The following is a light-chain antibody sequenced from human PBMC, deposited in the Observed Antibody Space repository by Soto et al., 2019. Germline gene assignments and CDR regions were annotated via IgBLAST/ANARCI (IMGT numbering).Light chain of an antibody. CDR2: TNN. CDR1: SSNIGVNT. V-gene: IGLV1-44*01. J-gene: IGLJ2*01. CDR3: ASWDDSLHGVT. Sequence: QSVLTQPPSASATPGQGVTISCSGGSSNIGVNTVNWYQHLPGTAPKLLIHTNNRRPSGVPDRSSGSKSGTSASLAISGLQSEDEADYYCASWDDSLHGVTFGGGTKLTVL.